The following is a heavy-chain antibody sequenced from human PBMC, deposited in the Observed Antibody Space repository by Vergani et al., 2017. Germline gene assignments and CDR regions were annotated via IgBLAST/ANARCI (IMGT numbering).Heavy chain of an antibody. V-gene: IGHV3-23*01. CDR2: ISGSGGST. D-gene: IGHD5-18*01. CDR3: AKDTAIVTGVY. Sequence: EVQLLESGGGLVQPGGSLRLSCAASGFTFSSYAMSWVRQAPGKGLEWVSAISGSGGSTYSADSVKGRFTISRDNSKNTLYLLMNSLRAEDTAVYYCAKDTAIVTGVYWGQGTLVTVSS. J-gene: IGHJ4*02. CDR1: GFTFSSYA.